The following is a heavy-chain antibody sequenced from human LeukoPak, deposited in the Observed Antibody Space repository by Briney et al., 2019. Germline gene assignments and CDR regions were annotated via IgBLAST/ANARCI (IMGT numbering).Heavy chain of an antibody. D-gene: IGHD6-6*01. CDR3: AHGSSSSPTKNYFDY. V-gene: IGHV3-23*01. J-gene: IGHJ4*02. CDR1: GFTFNSYA. CDR2: ISVSGGIT. Sequence: GGSLRLSCAASGFTFNSYAMNRVRQAPGKGLEWVSGISVSGGITYYADSVKGRFTISRDNSKNTLYLQMNSLRAEDTAVYYCAHGSSSSPTKNYFDYWGQGTLVTVSS.